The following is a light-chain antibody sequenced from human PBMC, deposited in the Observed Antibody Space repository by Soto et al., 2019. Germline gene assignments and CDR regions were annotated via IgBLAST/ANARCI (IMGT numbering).Light chain of an antibody. V-gene: IGLV1-51*01. CDR3: GSWDRSLSAYV. CDR1: SSNVGGNS. Sequence: QSVLTQPPSVSGAPGQTVTISCSGSSSNVGGNSVSWYQQLPGTAPNLLIHDDHKRPSGIPDRFSGSKSGTSATLGITGFQTGDEADYYCGSWDRSLSAYVFGTGTKVTVL. CDR2: DDH. J-gene: IGLJ1*01.